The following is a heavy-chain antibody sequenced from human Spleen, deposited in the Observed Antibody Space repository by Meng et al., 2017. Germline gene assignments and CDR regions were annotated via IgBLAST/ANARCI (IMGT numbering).Heavy chain of an antibody. D-gene: IGHD1-26*01. CDR2: ISWNGGST. Sequence: GESLKISCAASGFTFDDYGMSWVRQAPGKGLEWVSGISWNGGSTGYADSVKGRFTISRDNAKNSLYLQMNSLRAEDTAVYYCARIIRYSGSYGGWLDYWGQGTLVTVSS. CDR1: GFTFDDYG. J-gene: IGHJ5*01. CDR3: ARIIRYSGSYGGWLDY. V-gene: IGHV3-20*04.